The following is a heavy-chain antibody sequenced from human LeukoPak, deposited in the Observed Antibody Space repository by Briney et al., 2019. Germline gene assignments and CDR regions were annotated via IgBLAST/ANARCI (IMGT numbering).Heavy chain of an antibody. J-gene: IGHJ4*02. CDR1: GFALSAYW. Sequence: GGSLRLSCAASGFALSAYWMHWARQAPGKGLEGVSRINEDATTITYADSVKGRFIISRDNSKKSLYLQMNNLRAEDTAVYYCVRDLILVWTPGDDFDSWGQGTLVIVSS. CDR2: INEDATTI. CDR3: VRDLILVWTPGDDFDS. D-gene: IGHD3-16*01. V-gene: IGHV3-74*01.